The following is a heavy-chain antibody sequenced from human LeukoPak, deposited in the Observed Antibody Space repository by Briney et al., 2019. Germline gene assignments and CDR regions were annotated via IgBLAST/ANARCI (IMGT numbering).Heavy chain of an antibody. D-gene: IGHD5-18*01. Sequence: GGSLRLSCAASGFTFSSYCMHWVRQGPGKGLEWVAVISDDGTNKYYTDSVKGRFTISRDSSKNTLFLQMNSLRVEDTAVYYCAKDNKRYSYDYWGQGTLVTVSS. CDR3: AKDNKRYSYDY. V-gene: IGHV3-30*18. CDR1: GFTFSSYC. CDR2: ISDDGTNK. J-gene: IGHJ4*02.